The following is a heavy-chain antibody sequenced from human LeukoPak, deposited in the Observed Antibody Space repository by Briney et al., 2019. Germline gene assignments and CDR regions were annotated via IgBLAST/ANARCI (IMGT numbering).Heavy chain of an antibody. V-gene: IGHV1-24*01. J-gene: IGHJ4*02. CDR2: FDAGSGEI. CDR3: ATGTHYDLLPF. D-gene: IGHD3-9*01. Sequence: ASVNVSCKVSGYSITELSTHWVRQAPGKGLEWMGGFDAGSGEIIYDQKFQDRVTMTEDTCTDTAYMELSSLRSEDTALYYCATGTHYDLLPFWGQGTLVTVSS. CDR1: GYSITELS.